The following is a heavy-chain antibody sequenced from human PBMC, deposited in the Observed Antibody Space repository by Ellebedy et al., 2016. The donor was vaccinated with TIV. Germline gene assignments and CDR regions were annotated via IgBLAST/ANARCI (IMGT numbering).Heavy chain of an antibody. CDR2: IWYDGSNK. J-gene: IGHJ4*02. Sequence: GESLKISCAASGFTFSSYGMHWVRQAPGKGLEWVAVIWYDGSNKYYADSVKGRFTISRDNSKKSLYLQMNSLRDEDTAVYYCTTTVTTPDYWGQGTLVTVSS. V-gene: IGHV3-33*08. D-gene: IGHD4-17*01. CDR1: GFTFSSYG. CDR3: TTTVTTPDY.